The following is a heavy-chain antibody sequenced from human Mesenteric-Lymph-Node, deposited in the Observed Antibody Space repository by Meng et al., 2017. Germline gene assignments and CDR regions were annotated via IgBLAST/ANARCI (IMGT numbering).Heavy chain of an antibody. D-gene: IGHD4-23*01. CDR3: ARDNDYGGNSGDK. CDR2: INPNSGGT. Sequence: ASVKVSCKASGYTFTSYYMHWVRQAPGQGLEWMGWINPNSGGTNYAHNFEGRVTMTSDTSIGAAYMELTRLTSRDTAVYYCARDNDYGGNSGDKWGQGTLVTVSS. V-gene: IGHV1-2*02. CDR1: GYTFTSYY. J-gene: IGHJ4*02.